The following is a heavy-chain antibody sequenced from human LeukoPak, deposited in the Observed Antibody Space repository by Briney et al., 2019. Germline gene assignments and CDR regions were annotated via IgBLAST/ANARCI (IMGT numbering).Heavy chain of an antibody. V-gene: IGHV3-23*01. CDR2: LSDSGGST. CDR3: ARGSRFGVVGRDAFDI. D-gene: IGHD3-3*01. Sequence: PGGTLRLSCAASGFTFSSCGMSWVRQAPGKGLEWVSALSDSGGSTFYADSVKGRFTISRDNAKNSLYLQVNSLRAEDTAVYYCARGSRFGVVGRDAFDIWGQGTVVTVSS. J-gene: IGHJ3*02. CDR1: GFTFSSCG.